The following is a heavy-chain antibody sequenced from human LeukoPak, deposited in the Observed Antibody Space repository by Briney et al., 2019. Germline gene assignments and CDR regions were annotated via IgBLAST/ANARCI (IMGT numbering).Heavy chain of an antibody. CDR2: ITDSGRST. V-gene: IGHV3-23*01. J-gene: IGHJ5*02. CDR3: ANHPGPYGGNPFNL. D-gene: IGHD4/OR15-4a*01. CDR1: GFSLDNSA. Sequence: GGSLRLSCAAPGFSLDNSAMSWVRQAPGKGLQWVSSITDSGRSTNYADSVKGRFTISRDNSKNTMYLHMNSLTAGDTAVYYCANHPGPYGGNPFNLWGQGTLVTVSS.